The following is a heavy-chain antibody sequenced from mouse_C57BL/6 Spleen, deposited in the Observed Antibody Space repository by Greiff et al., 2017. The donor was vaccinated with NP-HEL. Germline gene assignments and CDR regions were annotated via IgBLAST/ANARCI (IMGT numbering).Heavy chain of an antibody. CDR2: IDPSDSET. D-gene: IGHD5-1*01. CDR1: GYTFTSYW. CDR3: ARLDSTSYYFDY. V-gene: IGHV1-52*01. Sequence: VQLQQPGAELVRPGSSVKLSCKASGYTFTSYWMHWVKQRPIQGLEWIGNIDPSDSETHYNQKFKDKATLTVDKSSSTAYMQLSSLTSEDSAVYYCARLDSTSYYFDYWGQGTTLTVSS. J-gene: IGHJ2*01.